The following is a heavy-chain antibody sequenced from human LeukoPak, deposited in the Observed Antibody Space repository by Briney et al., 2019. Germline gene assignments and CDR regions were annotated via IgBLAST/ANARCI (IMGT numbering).Heavy chain of an antibody. CDR1: GYTFTSYD. J-gene: IGHJ6*03. V-gene: IGHV1-8*01. CDR2: MNPNSGNT. Sequence: ASVKVSCKASGYTFTSYDINWVRQATGQGLEWMGWMNPNSGNTGYAQKFQGRVTMTRNTSISTAYMELSSLRSEDTAVYYCARGVRKVAGTGDYYYYMDVWGKGTTVTASS. CDR3: ARGVRKVAGTGDYYYYMDV. D-gene: IGHD6-19*01.